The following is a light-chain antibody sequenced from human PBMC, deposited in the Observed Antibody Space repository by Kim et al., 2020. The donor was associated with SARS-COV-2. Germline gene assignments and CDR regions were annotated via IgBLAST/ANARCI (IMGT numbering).Light chain of an antibody. CDR3: QQFYSYPLT. CDR1: QVIRST. CDR2: DAS. J-gene: IGKJ5*01. V-gene: IGKV1-13*02. Sequence: AIQLTQSPSSLSASVGDRVTITYRASQVIRSTLAWYQQKPGKSPNLLVYDASTLESGVPSRFSGSGYGTDFTLTISSLQADDFATYYCQQFYSYPLTFGQGTRLEIK.